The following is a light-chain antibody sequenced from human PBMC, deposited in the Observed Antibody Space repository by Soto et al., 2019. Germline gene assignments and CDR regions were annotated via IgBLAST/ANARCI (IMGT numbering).Light chain of an antibody. J-gene: IGKJ4*01. V-gene: IGKV1-12*01. CDR3: QQASNLTPLT. Sequence: DIQMTQSPSSVSASVGDSVTITCRASQDISRWLVWYQQKPGKAPKLLFSAASGLQSGVPSRFSGSGSVTDFTLTISSLQPEDFATYYCQQASNLTPLTFGGGTKVEIK. CDR1: QDISRW. CDR2: AAS.